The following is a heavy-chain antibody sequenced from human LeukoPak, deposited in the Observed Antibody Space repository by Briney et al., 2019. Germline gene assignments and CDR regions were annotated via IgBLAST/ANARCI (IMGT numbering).Heavy chain of an antibody. J-gene: IGHJ5*02. D-gene: IGHD3-10*01. Sequence: SETLSLTCTVSGGSISSYYWSWIRQPPGKGLEWIGYIYYSGSTNYNPSLKSRVTISVDTSKNQFSLKLSSVTAADTAVYYCAGAGITMVRGGNWFDPWGQGTLVTVSS. CDR3: AGAGITMVRGGNWFDP. V-gene: IGHV4-59*01. CDR2: IYYSGST. CDR1: GGSISSYY.